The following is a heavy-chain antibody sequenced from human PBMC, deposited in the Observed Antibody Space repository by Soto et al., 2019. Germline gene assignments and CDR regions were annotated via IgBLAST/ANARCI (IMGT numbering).Heavy chain of an antibody. CDR1: GFTFSSYG. CDR2: IWYDGSNK. D-gene: IGHD2-2*01. V-gene: IGHV3-33*01. CDR3: ARGMIYGYCSSTSCPPSVYGMDV. J-gene: IGHJ6*02. Sequence: PVGSLRLSCAASGFTFSSYGMHWVRQAPGKGLEWVAVIWYDGSNKYYADSVKGRFTISRDNSKNTLYLQMNSLRAEDTDVYYCARGMIYGYCSSTSCPPSVYGMDVWGQGTTVTVSS.